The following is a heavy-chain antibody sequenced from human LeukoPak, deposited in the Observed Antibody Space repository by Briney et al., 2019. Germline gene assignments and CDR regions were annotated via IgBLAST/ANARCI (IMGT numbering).Heavy chain of an antibody. V-gene: IGHV1-24*01. CDR1: GYTLTELS. CDR2: FDPEDGET. D-gene: IGHD6-6*01. Sequence: GASVKVSCKVSGYTLTELSMHWVRQAPGKGLEWMGGFDPEDGETIYAQKFQGRVTMTEDTSTDTAYMELSSLRSEDTAVYYCAADSSSLYWFDPWGQGTLVTVAS. J-gene: IGHJ5*02. CDR3: AADSSSLYWFDP.